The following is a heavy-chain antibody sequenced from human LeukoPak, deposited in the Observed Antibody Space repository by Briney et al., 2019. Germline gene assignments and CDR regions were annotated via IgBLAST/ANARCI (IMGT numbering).Heavy chain of an antibody. CDR3: ARLGFRTGDNSLADY. D-gene: IGHD2-8*02. CDR1: GGSISGYN. J-gene: IGHJ4*02. V-gene: IGHV4-59*08. Sequence: SETLSLTCTVSGGSISGYNWSWIWQTPRKRLECIGYIFYSGSTNYNPSFKSRVSISLDTSKSQFSLKLTSVTAADTAMYDCARLGFRTGDNSLADYWGRGTQVTVSS. CDR2: IFYSGST.